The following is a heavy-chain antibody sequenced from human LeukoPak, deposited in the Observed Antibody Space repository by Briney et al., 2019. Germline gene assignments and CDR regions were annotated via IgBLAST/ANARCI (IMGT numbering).Heavy chain of an antibody. CDR2: IIGIGSGT. Sequence: GGSLRLSCAPSEFTFTSYAMNCVRQAPGKGLEWVSAIIGIGSGTYYADSVKGRFTISTDNSKNTLYLHMNSVRAENTALYYFARDYSGGYHNYFDYWGQGNLVTVSS. CDR3: ARDYSGGYHNYFDY. CDR1: EFTFTSYA. V-gene: IGHV3-23*01. D-gene: IGHD1-26*01. J-gene: IGHJ4*02.